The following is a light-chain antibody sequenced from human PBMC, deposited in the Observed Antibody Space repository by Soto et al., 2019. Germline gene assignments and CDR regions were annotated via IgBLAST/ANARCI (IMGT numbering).Light chain of an antibody. CDR1: SNYNL. Sequence: QSVLTQPASVSGSPGQSITISWTGTSNYNLVSWYQQHPGKAPKLVIYEVSERPSGVSNRFSGSKSGNTASLTISGLQAEDEADYYCCSYPGSSILYVFGAGTKLTVL. CDR3: CSYPGSSILYV. J-gene: IGLJ1*01. CDR2: EVS. V-gene: IGLV2-23*02.